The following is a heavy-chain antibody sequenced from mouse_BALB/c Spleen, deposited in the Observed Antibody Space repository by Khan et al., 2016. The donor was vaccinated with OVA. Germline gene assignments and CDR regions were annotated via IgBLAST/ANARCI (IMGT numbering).Heavy chain of an antibody. V-gene: IGHV5-9-3*01. Sequence: EVELVESGGDLVKPGGSLKLSCAASGFTFSSYAMSWVRQTPEKRLEWVATISNGGTYTYYPDSVQGRFTISRDNAKNTLDLQMSSLRSEDTAMYYCARPPITTVVATSYWFFDVWGAGTTGTVST. J-gene: IGHJ1*01. CDR2: ISNGGTYT. D-gene: IGHD1-1*01. CDR1: GFTFSSYA. CDR3: ARPPITTVVATSYWFFDV.